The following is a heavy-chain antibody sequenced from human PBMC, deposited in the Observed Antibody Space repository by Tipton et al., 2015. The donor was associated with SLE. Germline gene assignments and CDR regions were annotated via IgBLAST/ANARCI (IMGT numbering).Heavy chain of an antibody. CDR1: EYSFTSYW. CDR2: IYPGDSET. V-gene: IGHV5-51*01. CDR3: ARPGCSDWYFDL. D-gene: IGHD2-21*01. J-gene: IGHJ2*01. Sequence: QLVQSGAEVKKPGESLKISCKGSEYSFTSYWIGWVRQMPGKGLEWMGIIYPGDSETRYSPSFQGQVTISTDKSTSTAYQQGISRKAADTAMDYWARPGCSDWYFDLWGRGTLVAVSS.